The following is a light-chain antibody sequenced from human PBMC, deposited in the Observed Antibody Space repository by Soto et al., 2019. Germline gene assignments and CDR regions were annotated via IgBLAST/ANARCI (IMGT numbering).Light chain of an antibody. CDR1: SSYIGAYNH. J-gene: IGLJ3*02. Sequence: SVLTPPASVSRSPGQSITISCTGTSSYIGAYNHVSWYQHYPGKGPTLMIYEVTNRPSGVFSRFSGSKSGNTASLTISGLQAEDEGDYYCSSYTTSDTWVFGGGTKVTV. CDR2: EVT. V-gene: IGLV2-14*01. CDR3: SSYTTSDTWV.